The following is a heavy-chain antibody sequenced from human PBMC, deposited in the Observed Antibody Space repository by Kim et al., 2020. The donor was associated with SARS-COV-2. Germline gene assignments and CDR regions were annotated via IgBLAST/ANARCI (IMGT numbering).Heavy chain of an antibody. V-gene: IGHV4-59*13. J-gene: IGHJ5*02. Sequence: SETLSLTCTVSGGSISSYYWSWIRQPPGKGLEWIGYIYYSGSTNYNPSLKSRVTISVDPSKNQFSLKLSSVTAADTAVYYCARGLWGNYYDSSGYYYERPGNWFYPWGQGTLVTVSS. D-gene: IGHD3-22*01. CDR2: IYYSGST. CDR1: GGSISSYY. CDR3: ARGLWGNYYDSSGYYYERPGNWFYP.